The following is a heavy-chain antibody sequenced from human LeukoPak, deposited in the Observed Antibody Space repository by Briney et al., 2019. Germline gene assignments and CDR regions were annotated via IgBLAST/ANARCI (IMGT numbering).Heavy chain of an antibody. J-gene: IGHJ4*02. CDR3: AREKGAHALDY. CDR1: GGSISSSSYY. CDR2: IYYSGST. V-gene: IGHV4-39*07. Sequence: SETLSLTCTVSGGSISSSSYYWGWIRQPPGKGLEWIGSIYYSGSTYYNPSLKSRVTISVDTSKNQFSLKLSSVTAADTAVYYCAREKGAHALDYWGQGTLVTVSS. D-gene: IGHD4/OR15-4a*01.